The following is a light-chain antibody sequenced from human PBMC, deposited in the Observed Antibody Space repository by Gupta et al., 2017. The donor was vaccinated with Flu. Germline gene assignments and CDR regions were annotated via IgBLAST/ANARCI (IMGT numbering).Light chain of an antibody. Sequence: QAVVTQDPSLTVSPVGTVTLTCGPSTGAVTSGHYPYWFQQKPGQAPRTLISDTSNKYSWTPARFSGSLLGGKAALTLSGAQPEDEADYFCLLSYTGARVFGGGTKLTVL. V-gene: IGLV7-46*01. CDR2: DTS. CDR1: TGAVTSGHY. CDR3: LLSYTGARV. J-gene: IGLJ2*01.